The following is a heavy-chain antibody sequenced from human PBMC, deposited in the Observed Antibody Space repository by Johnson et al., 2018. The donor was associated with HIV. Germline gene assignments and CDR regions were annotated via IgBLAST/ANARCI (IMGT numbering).Heavy chain of an antibody. CDR3: ARGPSGRWLQTDAFDI. Sequence: QEKLVESGGGVVQPGGSLRLSCAASEFTFSSYGMHWVRQAPGKGLEWVTFIRFDGNNNYYADSVEGRFTLSRDNSKNTLYLQMNSLRAEDTAVYYCARGPSGRWLQTDAFDIWGQGTMVTVSS. CDR1: EFTFSSYG. J-gene: IGHJ3*02. V-gene: IGHV3-30*02. D-gene: IGHD5-24*01. CDR2: IRFDGNNN.